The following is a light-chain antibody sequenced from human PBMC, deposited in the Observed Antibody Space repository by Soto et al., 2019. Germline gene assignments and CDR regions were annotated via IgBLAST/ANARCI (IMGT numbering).Light chain of an antibody. CDR1: SGSIASNY. V-gene: IGLV6-57*02. Sequence: NFMLTQPHSVSESPGKTVTISCTGSSGSIASNYVQWFQQRPGSAHTTVIYEDNKRPSGVPDRFSGSIDSSSNSASLTISGLKTEDEADYYCQSYGDNNQVFGGGTKVTVL. J-gene: IGLJ3*02. CDR2: EDN. CDR3: QSYGDNNQV.